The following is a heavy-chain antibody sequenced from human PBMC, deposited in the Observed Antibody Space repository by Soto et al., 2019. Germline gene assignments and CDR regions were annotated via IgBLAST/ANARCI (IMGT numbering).Heavy chain of an antibody. CDR3: AKDQSGYDHYAMDV. CDR1: GFTFSTYG. J-gene: IGHJ6*02. CDR2: ISYDGTNR. D-gene: IGHD3-3*01. Sequence: QVQLVESGGGVVQPGRSLRLSCAASGFTFSTYGMHWVRQAPGKGLEWVAVISYDGTNRNHADSVKGRFTISRDNSKNTLHLQMSSLRAEDTAEYYCAKDQSGYDHYAMDVWGQGTAVTVSS. V-gene: IGHV3-30*18.